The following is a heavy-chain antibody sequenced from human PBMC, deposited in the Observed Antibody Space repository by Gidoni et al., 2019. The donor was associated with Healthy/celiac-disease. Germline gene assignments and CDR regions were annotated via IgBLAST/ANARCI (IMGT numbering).Heavy chain of an antibody. CDR3: TTGLGVIMRYGDY. D-gene: IGHD3-22*01. CDR2: IKSKTDGGTT. CDR1: GFTFSNAW. V-gene: IGHV3-15*01. J-gene: IGHJ4*02. Sequence: EVQLVESGGGLVKPGGSLRLSCAASGFTFSNAWMSWVRQAPGKGLGWVGRIKSKTDGGTTDYAAPVKGRFTISRDDSKNTLYLQMNSLKTEDTAVYYCTTGLGVIMRYGDYWGQGTLVTVSS.